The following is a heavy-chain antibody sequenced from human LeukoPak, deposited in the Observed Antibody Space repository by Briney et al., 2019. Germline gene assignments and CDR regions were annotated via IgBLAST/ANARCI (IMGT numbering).Heavy chain of an antibody. V-gene: IGHV1-69*05. D-gene: IGHD2-2*01. Sequence: GASVKVTCKASGGTFSSYAISWVRQAPGQGLEWMGGIIPIFGTANYAQKLQGRVTMTTDTSTSTAYMELRSLRSDDTAVYYCARIQVVVPAAHGAFDIWGQGTMVTVSS. CDR1: GGTFSSYA. CDR2: IIPIFGTA. CDR3: ARIQVVVPAAHGAFDI. J-gene: IGHJ3*02.